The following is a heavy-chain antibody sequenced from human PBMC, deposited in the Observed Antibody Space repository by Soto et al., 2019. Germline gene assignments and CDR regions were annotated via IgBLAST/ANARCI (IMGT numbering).Heavy chain of an antibody. CDR3: AHRPIVGAAI. CDR2: IFHSGST. Sequence: QVQLQESGPGLVKPSGTLSLTCAVFGGSISNSNWWTWVRQPPGKGLDWIGEIFHSGSTNYNSSLMRRVTLAVDKANNQFSLKLSSVTAADTAVYYCAHRPIVGAAIWVQGTLVTVSS. V-gene: IGHV4-4*02. D-gene: IGHD1-26*01. J-gene: IGHJ4*02. CDR1: GGSISNSNW.